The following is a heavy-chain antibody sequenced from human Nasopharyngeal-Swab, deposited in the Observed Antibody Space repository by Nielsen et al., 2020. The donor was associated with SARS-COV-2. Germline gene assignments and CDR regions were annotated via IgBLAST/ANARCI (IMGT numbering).Heavy chain of an antibody. CDR2: IYHSGST. CDR1: GYSISSGYY. J-gene: IGHJ5*02. CDR3: ARIVVVPAASVRIRGWFDP. Sequence: SETLSLTCAVSGYSISSGYYWGWIRQPPGKGLEWIGSIYHSGSTYYNPSLKSRVTISVDTSKNQFSLKLSSVTAADPAVHYCARIVVVPAASVRIRGWFDPWGQGTLVTVSS. V-gene: IGHV4-38-2*01. D-gene: IGHD2-2*01.